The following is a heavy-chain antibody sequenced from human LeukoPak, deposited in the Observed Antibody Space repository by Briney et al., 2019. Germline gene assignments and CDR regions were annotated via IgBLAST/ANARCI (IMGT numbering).Heavy chain of an antibody. Sequence: GGSLRLSCAASGFTFSSYWMHWVRQVPGKGLVWVSRINSDGSSITYADSVKGRFTISRDDAKNTLYLQMNSLRVEDTAVYYCVREGRVSGYDFDCWGQGTLVTVSS. CDR1: GFTFSSYW. CDR2: INSDGSSI. V-gene: IGHV3-74*03. D-gene: IGHD5-12*01. CDR3: VREGRVSGYDFDC. J-gene: IGHJ4*02.